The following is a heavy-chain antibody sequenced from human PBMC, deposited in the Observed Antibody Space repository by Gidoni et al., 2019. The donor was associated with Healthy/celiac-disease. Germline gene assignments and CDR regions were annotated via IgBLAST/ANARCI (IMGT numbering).Heavy chain of an antibody. CDR2: ISSNGGST. CDR3: ARGVCSGGSCWFDP. J-gene: IGHJ5*02. D-gene: IGHD2-15*01. CDR1: GFTFSSYA. V-gene: IGHV3-64*02. Sequence: EVQLVESGEGLVQPGGSLRLSCAASGFTFSSYAMHWVRQAPGKGLEYVSAISSNGGSTYYADSVKGRFTISRDNSKNTLYLQMGSLRAEDMAVYYCARGVCSGGSCWFDPWGQGTLVTVSS.